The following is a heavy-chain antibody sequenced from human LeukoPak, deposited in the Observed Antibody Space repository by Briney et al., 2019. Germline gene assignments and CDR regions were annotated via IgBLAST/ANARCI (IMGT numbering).Heavy chain of an antibody. V-gene: IGHV3-43D*03. CDR3: AKDRGRGGYNWFDP. CDR1: GFTFDDYA. J-gene: IGHJ5*02. D-gene: IGHD3-10*01. Sequence: GGSLRLSCAASGFTFDDYAMHWVRQAPGKGLEWVSLISWDGGSTYYADSVKGRFTISRDNSKNSLYLQMNSLRAEDTALHYCAKDRGRGGYNWFDPWGQGTLVTVSS. CDR2: ISWDGGST.